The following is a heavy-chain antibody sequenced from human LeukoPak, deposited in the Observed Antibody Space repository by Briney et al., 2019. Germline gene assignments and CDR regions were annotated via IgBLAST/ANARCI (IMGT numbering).Heavy chain of an antibody. J-gene: IGHJ4*02. CDR2: IIPIFGTA. Sequence: GSSVRVSCKASGGTFSSYAISWVRQAPGQGLEWMGGIIPIFGTANYAQKFQGRVTITADESTSTAYMELSSLRSEDTAVYYCATGYSSGWYYSKDYWGQGTLVTVSS. CDR1: GGTFSSYA. D-gene: IGHD6-19*01. CDR3: ATGYSSGWYYSKDY. V-gene: IGHV1-69*01.